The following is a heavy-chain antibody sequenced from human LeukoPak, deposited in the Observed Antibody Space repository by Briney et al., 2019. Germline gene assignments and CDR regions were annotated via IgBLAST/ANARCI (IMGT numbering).Heavy chain of an antibody. CDR1: GFTFSSYG. CDR2: ISFAGSNK. J-gene: IGHJ4*02. D-gene: IGHD4/OR15-4a*01. Sequence: GRSLRLSCAASGFTFSSYGMHWVRQAPGKGLEWVAVISFAGSNKYYADSVKGRFTISRDNSKNTLYLQMNSLRTEDTAVYYCASPDYRGYFDYWGQGTLVTVSS. V-gene: IGHV3-30*03. CDR3: ASPDYRGYFDY.